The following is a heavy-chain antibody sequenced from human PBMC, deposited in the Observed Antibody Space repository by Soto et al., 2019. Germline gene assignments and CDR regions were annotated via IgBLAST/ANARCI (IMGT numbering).Heavy chain of an antibody. CDR1: GFTFSTYN. CDR2: ISSSSSTI. D-gene: IGHD5-12*01. Sequence: GGSLRLSCAASGFTFSTYNMQWVRQAPGKGLEWVSYISSSSSTIHYADSVKGRFSVSRDNAKNSLYLQVNSLRAEDTAVYYCAREWDGDGYNSGWFDPWGQGTLVTAPQ. CDR3: AREWDGDGYNSGWFDP. J-gene: IGHJ5*02. V-gene: IGHV3-48*01.